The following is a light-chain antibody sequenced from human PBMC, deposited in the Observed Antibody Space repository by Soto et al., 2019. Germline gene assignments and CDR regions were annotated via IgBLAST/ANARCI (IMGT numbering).Light chain of an antibody. J-gene: IGLJ2*01. CDR2: YDS. Sequence: SYELTQPPSVSVAPGKTARITCGGNNIGSKSVHWYQQKPGQAPVLVIYYDSDRPSGIPERFSGSHSGNTATLTISRVEAGDEADYYCQVWDSSSDHPGFGGGTKLTVL. CDR1: NIGSKS. V-gene: IGLV3-21*04. CDR3: QVWDSSSDHPG.